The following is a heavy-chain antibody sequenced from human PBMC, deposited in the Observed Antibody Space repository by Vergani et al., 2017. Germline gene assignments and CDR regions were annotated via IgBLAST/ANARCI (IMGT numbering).Heavy chain of an antibody. Sequence: QVQLVESGGGVVQPGRSLRLSCTPSSFKLGDYGMHWVRQAPGRGLEWVSMTWYEGNNNYYADSVKGRFTISRDNSKNMLYLQMDSLRPEDTAMFYCVKDRGASIGFDDWGQGTQVTVSS. V-gene: IGHV3-33*06. CDR3: VKDRGASIGFDD. CDR1: SFKLGDYG. D-gene: IGHD2-2*01. CDR2: TWYEGNNN. J-gene: IGHJ4*02.